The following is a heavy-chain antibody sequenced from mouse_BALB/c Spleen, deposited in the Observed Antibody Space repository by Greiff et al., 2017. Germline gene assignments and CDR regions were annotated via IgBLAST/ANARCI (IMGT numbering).Heavy chain of an antibody. CDR1: GYTFTDYN. Sequence: EVKLQESGPELVKPGASVKIPCKASGYTFTDYNMDWVKQSHGKSLEWIGDINPNNGGTIYNQKFKGKATLTVDKSSSTAYMELRSLTSEDTAVYYCARSGVYYYYGSSPWFAYWGQGTLVTVSA. CDR2: INPNNGGT. J-gene: IGHJ3*01. D-gene: IGHD1-1*01. CDR3: ARSGVYYYYGSSPWFAY. V-gene: IGHV1-18*01.